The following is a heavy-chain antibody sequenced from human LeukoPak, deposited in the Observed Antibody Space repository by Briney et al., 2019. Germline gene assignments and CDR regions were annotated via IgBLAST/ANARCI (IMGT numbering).Heavy chain of an antibody. J-gene: IGHJ4*02. D-gene: IGHD1-26*01. CDR1: SGSISSYY. Sequence: SETLSLTCTVSSGSISSYYWSWIRQPPGKGLEWIGYIDYSGRTKYNPSLKSRVTISVDTSKNQFSLKLSSVTAADTAVYYCASNIPTPTTSPPLGYWGQGTLVTVSS. CDR3: ASNIPTPTTSPPLGY. V-gene: IGHV4-59*08. CDR2: IDYSGRT.